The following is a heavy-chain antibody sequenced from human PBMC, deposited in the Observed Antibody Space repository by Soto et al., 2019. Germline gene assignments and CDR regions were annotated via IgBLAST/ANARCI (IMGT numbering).Heavy chain of an antibody. CDR1: GFPLSTYG. Sequence: EVQLLESGGGLVQPGGSLRLSCAASGFPLSTYGMSWVRQAPGKGLAWVSSITGTGGATYYADSVKGRFTSSRDNSNNMLYLQMNSLRVEDTSVYYCARIRGYWYGMDVWGQGTTITVSS. CDR2: ITGTGGAT. J-gene: IGHJ6*02. V-gene: IGHV3-23*01. CDR3: ARIRGYWYGMDV.